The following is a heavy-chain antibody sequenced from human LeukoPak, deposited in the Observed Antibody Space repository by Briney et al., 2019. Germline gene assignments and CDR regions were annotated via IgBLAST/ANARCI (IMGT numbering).Heavy chain of an antibody. V-gene: IGHV4-59*08. D-gene: IGHD1-14*01. Sequence: SETLSLICTVSGGSISSFYWSWIRQPPGKGLEWIGYIYYSGSTNYNPSLKSRVTISVDTSKNQFSLKLSSVTAADTAVYYCARATPPGSTTAIDYWGQGTLVTVSS. CDR3: ARATPPGSTTAIDY. CDR1: GGSISSFY. CDR2: IYYSGST. J-gene: IGHJ4*02.